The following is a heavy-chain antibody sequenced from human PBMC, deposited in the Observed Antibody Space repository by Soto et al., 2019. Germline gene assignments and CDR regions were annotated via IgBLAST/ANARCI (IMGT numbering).Heavy chain of an antibody. J-gene: IGHJ6*02. D-gene: IGHD6-19*01. CDR1: GDSISSDH. CDR3: ARGPSSGISNGMGV. Sequence: QVQLQESGPGLVKPSETLSLICTVSGDSISSDHWSWVRQPPGKGLEWIGYIYYSGTTNYNPSLKGRVTISVDTSKKQVSLKLTSVTAADTAVYYCARGPSSGISNGMGVWGQGTTVTVSS. CDR2: IYYSGTT. V-gene: IGHV4-59*01.